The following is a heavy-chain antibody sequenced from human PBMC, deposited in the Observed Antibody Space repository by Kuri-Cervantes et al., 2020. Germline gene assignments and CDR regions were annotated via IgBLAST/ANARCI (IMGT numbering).Heavy chain of an antibody. J-gene: IGHJ4*02. D-gene: IGHD5-24*01. CDR2: IYYSGST. CDR3: ASLDNYNFGH. Sequence: ESLRLSCTVSGGSISSGDYYWSWIRQPPGKGLEWIGYIYYSGSTNYNPSLKTRVTMSVDTSKNQFSLKLSSVTAPDTTVDYCASLDNYNFGHWGQGTLVTVSS. V-gene: IGHV4-61*08. CDR1: GGSISSGDYY.